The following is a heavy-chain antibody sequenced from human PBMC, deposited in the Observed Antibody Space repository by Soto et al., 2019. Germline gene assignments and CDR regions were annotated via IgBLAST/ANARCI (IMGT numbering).Heavy chain of an antibody. V-gene: IGHV1-69*01. CDR2: IIPIFGTA. J-gene: IGHJ4*02. CDR3: ASSSEMATIIGYYFDY. D-gene: IGHD5-12*01. Sequence: QVQLVQSGAEVKKPGSSVKVSCKASGGTFSSYAISWVRQAPGQGLEWMGEIIPIFGTANYAQKFQGRVTITADESTSTGYMELSSLRSEDTAVYYCASSSEMATIIGYYFDYWGQGTLVTVSS. CDR1: GGTFSSYA.